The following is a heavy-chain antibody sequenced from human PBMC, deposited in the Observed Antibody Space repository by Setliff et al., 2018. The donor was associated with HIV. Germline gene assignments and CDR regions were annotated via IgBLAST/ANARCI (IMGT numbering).Heavy chain of an antibody. Sequence: ASVKVSCKASGYTFINNYIHWVRQAPGQGLEWMGLINPTGDITFYPQKFQARVTMTRDTSTSTVYLELRSLRSEDTAVYYCARVACSSTSCPRRYAFDMWGQGTMVTVSS. CDR2: INPTGDIT. CDR3: ARVACSSTSCPRRYAFDM. D-gene: IGHD2-2*01. J-gene: IGHJ3*02. CDR1: GYTFINNY. V-gene: IGHV1-46*01.